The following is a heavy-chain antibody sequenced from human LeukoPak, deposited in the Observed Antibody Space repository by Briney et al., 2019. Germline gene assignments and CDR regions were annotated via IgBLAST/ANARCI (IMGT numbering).Heavy chain of an antibody. Sequence: GGSLRLSCAASGFTFDDYAMHWVRQAPGKGLEWVSGISWNSGSIGYADSVKGRFTISRDNAKNSLYLQMNSLRAEDTAVYYCAELGITVIGGVWGKGTTVTISS. D-gene: IGHD3-10*02. V-gene: IGHV3-9*01. CDR3: AELGITVIGGV. CDR1: GFTFDDYA. J-gene: IGHJ6*04. CDR2: ISWNSGSI.